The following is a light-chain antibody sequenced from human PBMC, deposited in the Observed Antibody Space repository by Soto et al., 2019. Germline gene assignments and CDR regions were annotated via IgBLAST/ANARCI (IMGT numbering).Light chain of an antibody. CDR1: QSVTNN. CDR2: GAS. V-gene: IGKV3-15*01. Sequence: EIVMTQSPATLSVSPGERATLSCRASQSVTNNLAWYQQKPGQAPRLLIYGASTRATGIPARFSGSGSGTEFTLTISSRQSEDFAVYYWQQYNNWPPRTFGQGTKVEIK. CDR3: QQYNNWPPRT. J-gene: IGKJ1*01.